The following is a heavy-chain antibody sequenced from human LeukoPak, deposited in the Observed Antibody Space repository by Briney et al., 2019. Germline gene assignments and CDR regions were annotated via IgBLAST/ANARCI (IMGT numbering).Heavy chain of an antibody. CDR1: GGTFSSYA. V-gene: IGHV1-69*05. D-gene: IGHD3-22*01. Sequence: SVKVSCKASGGTFSSYAISWVRQAPGQGLEWMGGIIPIFGTANYAQKFQGRVTITTDESTSTAYMELSSLRSEDTAVYYCARGHYYDSSGYLYYFDYWGQGTLVTVTS. CDR3: ARGHYYDSSGYLYYFDY. CDR2: IIPIFGTA. J-gene: IGHJ4*02.